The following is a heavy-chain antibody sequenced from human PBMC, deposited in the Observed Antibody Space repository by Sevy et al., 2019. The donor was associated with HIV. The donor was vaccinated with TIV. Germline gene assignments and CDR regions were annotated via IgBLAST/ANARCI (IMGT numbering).Heavy chain of an antibody. CDR2: IWYDGSSK. CDR3: ARGANYYDSSGSQPNFDY. CDR1: GFTFSSYG. D-gene: IGHD3-22*01. V-gene: IGHV3-33*01. J-gene: IGHJ4*02. Sequence: GGSLRLSCAASGFTFSSYGMHWVRQAPGKGLEWVALIWYDGSSKYYADSVKGRFTLSRDNSKNTLHLQMNSLRAEDTAVYYCARGANYYDSSGSQPNFDYWGQGTLVTVSS.